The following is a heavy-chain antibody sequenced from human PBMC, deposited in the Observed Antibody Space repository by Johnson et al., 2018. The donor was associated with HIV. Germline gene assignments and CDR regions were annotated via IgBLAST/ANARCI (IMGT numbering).Heavy chain of an antibody. CDR3: ARDGGIAATDAFDI. J-gene: IGHJ3*02. CDR2: ITWNGGST. Sequence: VQLVESGGGLEQPGRSLRLSCAASGFTFDDYGMSWVRQAPGKGLEWVSGITWNGGSTGYADSVKGRFTISRDNAKNSLYLQMNSLRAEDTAVYYCARDGGIAATDAFDIWGQGTMVTVSS. V-gene: IGHV3-20*04. CDR1: GFTFDDYG. D-gene: IGHD6-13*01.